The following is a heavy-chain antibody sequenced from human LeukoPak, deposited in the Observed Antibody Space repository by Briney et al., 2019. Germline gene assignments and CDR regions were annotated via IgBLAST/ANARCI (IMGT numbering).Heavy chain of an antibody. J-gene: IGHJ5*02. V-gene: IGHV4-59*01. D-gene: IGHD3-16*01. CDR2: IYYSGST. Sequence: SETLSLTCTVSGGSTSSYYWSWIRQPPGKGLEWIGYIYYSGSTNYNPSLKSRVTISVDTSKNQFSLKLSSVTAADTAVYYCAREGDPVDPWGQGTLVTVSS. CDR3: AREGDPVDP. CDR1: GGSTSSYY.